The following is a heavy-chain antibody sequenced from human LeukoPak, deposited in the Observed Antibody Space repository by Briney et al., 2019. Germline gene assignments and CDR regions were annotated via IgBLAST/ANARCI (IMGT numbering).Heavy chain of an antibody. CDR1: GFTFDDYA. D-gene: IGHD3-3*01. J-gene: IGHJ3*02. CDR3: AKGNYDFWSGYFDAFDI. V-gene: IGHV3-9*03. CDR2: ISWNSGSI. Sequence: PGRSLRLSCAASGFTFDDYAMHWVRQAPGKGLEWVSGISWNSGSIGYADSVKGRFTISRDNAKNSLYLQMNSLRAEDMALYYCAKGNYDFWSGYFDAFDIWGQGTMVTVSS.